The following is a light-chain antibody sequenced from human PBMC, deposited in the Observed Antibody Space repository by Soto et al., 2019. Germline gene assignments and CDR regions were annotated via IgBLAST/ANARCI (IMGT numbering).Light chain of an antibody. V-gene: IGLV2-8*01. J-gene: IGLJ1*01. CDR2: EIN. CDR1: SSDVGAYDY. CDR3: SSFAGSNNFPYV. Sequence: SLLTLPPSSSGSPGQSVPISCTVTSSDVGAYDYVSWYQQHPGKAPTLMIYEINKRPSGVPDRFSGSKSGNTASLTVSGLQAEDEADYYCSSFAGSNNFPYVFGTGTKVT.